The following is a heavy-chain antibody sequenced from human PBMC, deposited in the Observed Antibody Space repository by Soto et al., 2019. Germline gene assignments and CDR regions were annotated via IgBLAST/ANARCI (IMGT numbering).Heavy chain of an antibody. CDR3: AKDRGSSGYYHEPVYNWFDP. Sequence: GGSLRLSCAASGFTFSSYAMSWVRQAPGKGLEWVSAISGSGGSTYYADSVKGRFTISRDNSKNTLYLQMNSLRAEDTAVYYCAKDRGSSGYYHEPVYNWFDPWGQGTLVTVSS. D-gene: IGHD3-22*01. V-gene: IGHV3-23*01. J-gene: IGHJ5*02. CDR1: GFTFSSYA. CDR2: ISGSGGST.